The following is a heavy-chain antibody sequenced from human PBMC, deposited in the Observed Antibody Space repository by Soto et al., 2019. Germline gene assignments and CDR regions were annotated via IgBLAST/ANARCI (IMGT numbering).Heavy chain of an antibody. Sequence: GALRLSCAASGFTFSSYAMHWVRQAPGKGLEWVAVISYDGSNKYYADSVKGRFTISRDNSKNTLYLQMNSLRAEDTAVYYCARERPRSLDVWGQGTTVTVSS. CDR1: GFTFSSYA. CDR2: ISYDGSNK. D-gene: IGHD6-6*01. J-gene: IGHJ6*02. CDR3: ARERPRSLDV. V-gene: IGHV3-30-3*01.